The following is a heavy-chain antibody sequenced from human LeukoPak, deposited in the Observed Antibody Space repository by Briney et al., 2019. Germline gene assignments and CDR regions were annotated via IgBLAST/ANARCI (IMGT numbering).Heavy chain of an antibody. J-gene: IGHJ5*02. V-gene: IGHV4-34*01. D-gene: IGHD1-26*01. Sequence: SETLSLTCAVYGGSFSGDYWSWMRQPPGKGLEWIGEINHSGSTNYNPSLKSRVTISVDTSKNQFSLKLSSVTAADTAVYYCARAGGSSWFDPWGQGTLVTVSS. CDR2: INHSGST. CDR1: GGSFSGDY. CDR3: ARAGGSSWFDP.